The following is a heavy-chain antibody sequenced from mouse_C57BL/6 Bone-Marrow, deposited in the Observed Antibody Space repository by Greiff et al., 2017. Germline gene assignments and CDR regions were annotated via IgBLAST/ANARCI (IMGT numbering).Heavy chain of an antibody. CDR3: ARAGGNSWFAY. J-gene: IGHJ3*01. CDR2: IDPSDSYT. V-gene: IGHV1-59*01. D-gene: IGHD2-1*01. Sequence: QVQLQQPGAELVRPGTSVTLSCKASGYTFTSYWMHWVKQRPGQGLELIGVIDPSDSYTNYNQKFKGKATLTVDPSSRTAYIQLSSLTSEDSAVYYCARAGGNSWFAYWGQGTLVTGSA. CDR1: GYTFTSYW.